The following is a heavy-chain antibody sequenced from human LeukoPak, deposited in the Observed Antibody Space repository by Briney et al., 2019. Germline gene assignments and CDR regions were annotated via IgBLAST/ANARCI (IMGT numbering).Heavy chain of an antibody. V-gene: IGHV1-69*04. D-gene: IGHD1-26*01. J-gene: IGHJ4*02. Sequence: ASVKVSCKGSGGTFSSYAISWVRQAPGQGVEWMGRIILLLGIANHDKKFQGRVTITTDKSTSTAYMELSSLRSEDTAVYYCATSPRGRTWELQYYFDYWGQGTLVTVSS. CDR1: GGTFSSYA. CDR2: IILLLGIA. CDR3: ATSPRGRTWELQYYFDY.